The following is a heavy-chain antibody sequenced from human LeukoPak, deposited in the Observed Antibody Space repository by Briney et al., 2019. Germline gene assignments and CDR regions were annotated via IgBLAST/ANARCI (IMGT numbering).Heavy chain of an antibody. J-gene: IGHJ4*02. CDR3: ARIYCSSTSCYRGTFDY. CDR1: GFTFSSYS. V-gene: IGHV3-21*01. Sequence: GGSLRLSCAASGFTFSSYSMNWVRQAPGKGLEWVSSISSSGSYIYYADSVKGRFTISRDNAKNSLYLQMNSLRAEDTAVYYCARIYCSSTSCYRGTFDYWGQGTLVTVSS. D-gene: IGHD2-2*01. CDR2: ISSSGSYI.